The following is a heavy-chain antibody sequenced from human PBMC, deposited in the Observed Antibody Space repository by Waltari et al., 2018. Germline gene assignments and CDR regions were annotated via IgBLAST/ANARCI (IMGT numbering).Heavy chain of an antibody. CDR2: IIPIVGTA. J-gene: IGHJ4*02. Sequence: QVQLVQSGAEVKKPWSSVKVSCKASGGTFSSYAISWVRQAPGPGLEWMGGIIPIVGTANYAQKFQGRVTITADESTSTAYMELSSLRSEDTAVYYCARDKITIFGVVITPFDYWGQGTLVTVSS. V-gene: IGHV1-69*01. CDR1: GGTFSSYA. D-gene: IGHD3-3*01. CDR3: ARDKITIFGVVITPFDY.